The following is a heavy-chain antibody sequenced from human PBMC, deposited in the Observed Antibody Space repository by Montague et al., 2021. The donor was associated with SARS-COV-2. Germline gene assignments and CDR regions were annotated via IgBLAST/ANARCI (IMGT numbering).Heavy chain of an antibody. J-gene: IGHJ6*02. CDR3: ARESGSPTYYFYYGVDV. CDR1: GGSISSGNYY. Sequence: TLSLTCTVSGGSISSGNYYWSWIRQPAGKGLEWIGHIYTSGSTNYNPSLKSRVTISVHTSNNQFSLKLSSVTAADTAVHYCARESGSPTYYFYYGVDVWGQGTTVTDSS. V-gene: IGHV4-61*09. D-gene: IGHD1-26*01. CDR2: IYTSGST.